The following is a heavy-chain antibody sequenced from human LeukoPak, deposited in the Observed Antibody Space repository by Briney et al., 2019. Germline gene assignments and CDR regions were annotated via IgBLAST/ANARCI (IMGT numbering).Heavy chain of an antibody. Sequence: PSETLSLTCAVYGGSFSGYYWSWIRQPPGKGLEWIGCVHYSGSTNYNPSLKSRVTISVDTSKNQFSLDLSSVTAADTAVYYCARGGSSGWYGIDYWGQGTLVTVSS. CDR2: VHYSGST. D-gene: IGHD6-19*01. J-gene: IGHJ4*02. V-gene: IGHV4-59*01. CDR3: ARGGSSGWYGIDY. CDR1: GGSFSGYY.